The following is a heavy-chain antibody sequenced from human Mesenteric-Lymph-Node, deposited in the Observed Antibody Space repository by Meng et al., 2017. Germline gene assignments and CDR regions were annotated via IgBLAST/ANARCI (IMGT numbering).Heavy chain of an antibody. CDR1: GFTFGDYA. D-gene: IGHD2-15*01. Sequence: GESLKISCTASGFTFGDYAMSWFRQAPGKGLEWVGFIRSKAYGGTTEYAASVKGRFTISRDDSKNTLYLQMNSLKTEDTAVYYCTTVWVVVAATWRDYWGQGTLVTVSS. V-gene: IGHV3-49*03. CDR3: TTVWVVVAATWRDY. J-gene: IGHJ4*02. CDR2: IRSKAYGGTT.